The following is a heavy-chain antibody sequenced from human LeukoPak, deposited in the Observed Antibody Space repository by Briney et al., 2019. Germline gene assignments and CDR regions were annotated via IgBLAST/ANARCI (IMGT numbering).Heavy chain of an antibody. CDR1: GFTFSSHG. Sequence: GESLRLSCAASGFTFSSHGMHWVRQAPGKGLEWVANIKQDGSEKYYVDSVKGRFTISRDNAKNSLYLQMKSLRAEDTAVYYCAREIPFDPWGQGTLVTVSS. CDR3: AREIPFDP. D-gene: IGHD2-21*01. J-gene: IGHJ5*02. V-gene: IGHV3-7*01. CDR2: IKQDGSEK.